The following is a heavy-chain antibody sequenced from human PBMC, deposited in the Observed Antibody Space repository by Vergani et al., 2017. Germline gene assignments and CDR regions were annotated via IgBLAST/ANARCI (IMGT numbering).Heavy chain of an antibody. Sequence: QLHLQESGPGLVKPSETLSLTCTVSGGSITSSSYYWGWIRQPPGKGLELIGNIYHSGGAYYNPSLKGRVTISVDTSKHQFSLEVTSVTAADTAIYFCARTESFILRYFHWALWGQGTLVTVSS. CDR2: IYHSGGA. CDR1: GGSITSSSYY. D-gene: IGHD3-9*01. CDR3: ARTESFILRYFHWAL. V-gene: IGHV4-39*01. J-gene: IGHJ4*02.